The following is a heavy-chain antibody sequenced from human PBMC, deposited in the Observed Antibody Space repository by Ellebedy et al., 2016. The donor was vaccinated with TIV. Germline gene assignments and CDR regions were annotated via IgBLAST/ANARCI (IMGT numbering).Heavy chain of an antibody. D-gene: IGHD5-18*01. CDR1: GFSLSTTAVG. CDR3: AHGMVRLKDAFDI. V-gene: IGHV2-5*02. CDR2: IYWDENK. J-gene: IGHJ3*02. Sequence: SGPTLVKPTQTLTLTCTFSGFSLSTTAVGVGWIRQPPGKALEWLAFIYWDENKYYSPSLKSRLTITKDTSKNQVVLTVTNMDPVDTATYYCAHGMVRLKDAFDIWGQGTMVTVSS.